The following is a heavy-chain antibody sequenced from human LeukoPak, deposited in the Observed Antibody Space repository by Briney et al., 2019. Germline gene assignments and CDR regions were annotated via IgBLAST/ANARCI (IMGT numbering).Heavy chain of an antibody. J-gene: IGHJ5*02. Sequence: SVKVSCKASGGTFSSYAISWVRQAPGQGLEWMGGIIPIFGTANYAQKFQGRVTITADKSTSTAYMELSSLRSEDTAVYYCARDTRHRYCSSTICYRGWLDPWGQGTLVTVSS. CDR1: GGTFSSYA. D-gene: IGHD2-2*01. CDR3: ARDTRHRYCSSTICYRGWLDP. V-gene: IGHV1-69*06. CDR2: IIPIFGTA.